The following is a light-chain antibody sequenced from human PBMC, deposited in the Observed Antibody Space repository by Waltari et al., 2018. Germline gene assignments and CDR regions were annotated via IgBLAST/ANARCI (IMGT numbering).Light chain of an antibody. J-gene: IGLJ2*01. CDR2: DVT. Sequence: QSALTQPRPVSGSPGQSVTISCTGTTSLVGLSNFVSWYQQHPGKAPKLMIYDVTKRPSGVPDRFSGSKSGNTASLTISGLQAEDEADYYCCSYAGRYNLVFGGGTMLTVL. CDR3: CSYAGRYNLV. V-gene: IGLV2-11*01. CDR1: TSLVGLSNF.